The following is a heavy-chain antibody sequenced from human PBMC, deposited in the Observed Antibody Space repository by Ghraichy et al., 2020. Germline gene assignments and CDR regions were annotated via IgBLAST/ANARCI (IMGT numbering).Heavy chain of an antibody. CDR2: INHSGST. V-gene: IGHV4-34*01. Sequence: SETLSLTCAVYGGSFSGYYWSWIRQPPGKGLEWIGEINHSGSTNYNPSLKSRVTISVDTSKNQFSLKLSSVTAADTAVYYCARGHGWVAGTDFFDYWGQGTLVTVSS. CDR3: ARGHGWVAGTDFFDY. D-gene: IGHD6-19*01. CDR1: GGSFSGYY. J-gene: IGHJ4*02.